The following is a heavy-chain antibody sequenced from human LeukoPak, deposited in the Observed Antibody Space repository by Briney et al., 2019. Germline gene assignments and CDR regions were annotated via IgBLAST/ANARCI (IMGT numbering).Heavy chain of an antibody. J-gene: IGHJ3*02. CDR3: ARVQLYLGFAFDI. CDR2: INHRVRT. D-gene: IGHD2-2*01. V-gene: IGHV4-34*01. CDR1: GGSFSGYY. Sequence: PSETLSLTCAVYGGSFSGYYWSWIRQPPGKGLEWIGEINHRVRTTYNTSLKGRVTISVDTYKNQFSLKLSSVTAADTAVYYCARVQLYLGFAFDIWGQGTMVTVSS.